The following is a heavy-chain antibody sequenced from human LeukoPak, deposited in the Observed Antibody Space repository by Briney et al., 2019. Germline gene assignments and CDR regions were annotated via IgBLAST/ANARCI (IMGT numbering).Heavy chain of an antibody. D-gene: IGHD3-10*01. CDR1: GGSISGDYY. J-gene: IGHJ5*02. CDR2: IHYGGST. CDR3: ARDLSLSLVRGIIISGLDP. Sequence: NSSETLSLTCTVSGGSISGDYYWTWFRQPPGKGLEWIGFIHYGGSTNYNPSLKSRLTISVDTSKNQFSLKLTSLTAADTAVYYCARDLSLSLVRGIIISGLDPWGQGTLVTVFS. V-gene: IGHV4-61*08.